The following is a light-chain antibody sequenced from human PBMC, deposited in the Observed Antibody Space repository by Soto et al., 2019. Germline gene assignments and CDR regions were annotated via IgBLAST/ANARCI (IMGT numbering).Light chain of an antibody. CDR3: MESIQVPWT. CDR1: QSLLESDGKTY. Sequence: DIVMTQTPLSLSVTPGQPASISCKSSQSLLESDGKTYVYWYLQKPGQSPQLLIYEVSNRFSGVSDRFSVSGSGTDVTLKISRVEAEDVGIYYCMESIQVPWTFGQGTKVEIK. V-gene: IGKV2D-29*02. J-gene: IGKJ1*01. CDR2: EVS.